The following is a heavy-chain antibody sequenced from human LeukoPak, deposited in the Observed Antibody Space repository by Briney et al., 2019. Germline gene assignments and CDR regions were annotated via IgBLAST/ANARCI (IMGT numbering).Heavy chain of an antibody. CDR3: ARSLVVGATYPYH. CDR1: GFTFSSYE. CDR2: ISSSSSTI. Sequence: GGSLRLSCAASGFTFSSYEMNWVRQAPGKGMEWVSYISSSSSTIYYADSVKGRFTISRDNAKNSLYLQLNSLRAEDTAVYYCARSLVVGATYPYHWGQGALVTVSS. J-gene: IGHJ5*02. V-gene: IGHV3-48*01. D-gene: IGHD1-26*01.